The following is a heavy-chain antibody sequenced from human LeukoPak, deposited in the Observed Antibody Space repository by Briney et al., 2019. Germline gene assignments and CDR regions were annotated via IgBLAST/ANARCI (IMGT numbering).Heavy chain of an antibody. V-gene: IGHV1-69*04. D-gene: IGHD3-10*01. Sequence: EASVKVSFKASGGTFSSYAISWVRQAPGQGLEWMGRIIPILGIANYAQKFQGRVTITADKSTSTAYMELSSLRSEDTAVYYCARGYGSQDYWGQGTLVTVSS. CDR2: IIPILGIA. CDR3: ARGYGSQDY. CDR1: GGTFSSYA. J-gene: IGHJ4*02.